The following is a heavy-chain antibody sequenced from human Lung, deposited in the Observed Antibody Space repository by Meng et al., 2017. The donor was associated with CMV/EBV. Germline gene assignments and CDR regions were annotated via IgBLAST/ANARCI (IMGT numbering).Heavy chain of an antibody. V-gene: IGHV1-2*02. Sequence: SCRASAYMFTGFYIHWVRQAPGRGLEWMGWLNPNSGGTTYAQRFQGRVTMTRDTSIDTAYMELSRLRSDDTAVYFCAREFSRGWYGDHWGQGTLVTVSS. CDR3: AREFSRGWYGDH. CDR1: AYMFTGFY. J-gene: IGHJ4*02. D-gene: IGHD6-19*01. CDR2: LNPNSGGT.